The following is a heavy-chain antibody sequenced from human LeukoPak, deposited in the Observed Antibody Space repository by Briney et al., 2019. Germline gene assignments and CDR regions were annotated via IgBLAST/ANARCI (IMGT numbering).Heavy chain of an antibody. CDR3: SRTRRGQIGWTNDY. CDR2: IYWDDDK. V-gene: IGHV2-5*02. Sequence: SGPTLVKPTQTLTLTCTFSGFSLTTSGVGVGWIRQPPGKALEWLALIYWDDDKRYSPSLKSRVTITKDTSKNQVVLAMTNMDPVDTATYYCSRTRRGQIGWTNDYWGQGTLVTVSS. CDR1: GFSLTTSGVG. J-gene: IGHJ4*02. D-gene: IGHD6-19*01.